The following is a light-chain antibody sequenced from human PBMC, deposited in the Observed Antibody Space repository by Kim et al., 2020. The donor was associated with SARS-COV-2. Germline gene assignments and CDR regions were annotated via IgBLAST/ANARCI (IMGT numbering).Light chain of an antibody. CDR3: LQHKNSPYT. Sequence: DIQMTQSPSSLSASVGDKVTITCRASQDIRNDLGWYQQKPGKAPKRLIYGAFNLPTGVPSRFRGSGYGTEFTLAITGLRPEDFATYYCLQHKNSPYTFGQGTKLEI. CDR2: GAF. J-gene: IGKJ2*01. V-gene: IGKV1-17*01. CDR1: QDIRND.